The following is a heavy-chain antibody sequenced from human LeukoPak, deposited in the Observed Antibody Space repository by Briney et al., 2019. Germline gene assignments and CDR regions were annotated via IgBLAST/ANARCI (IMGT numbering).Heavy chain of an antibody. J-gene: IGHJ3*02. CDR2: MNFNSGNT. D-gene: IGHD5-18*01. CDR1: GYTFPSYD. V-gene: IGHV1-8*01. Sequence: ASVKVSCKASGYTFPSYDINWVRQATGQGLEWMGWMNFNSGNTGYAQKFQGRVTMTRNTAISTIYMELSSLKSEDTAIYYCAKVGLGNTAIHIWGQGTMVTVSS. CDR3: AKVGLGNTAIHI.